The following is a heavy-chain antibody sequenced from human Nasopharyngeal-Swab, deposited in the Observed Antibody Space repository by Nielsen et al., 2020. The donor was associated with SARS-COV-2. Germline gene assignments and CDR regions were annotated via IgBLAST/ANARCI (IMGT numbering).Heavy chain of an antibody. CDR1: GFTFSSYA. CDR2: IIPIFGTA. V-gene: IGHV1-69*01. CDR3: ARDLAHSGYARRGMDV. J-gene: IGHJ6*02. Sequence: GGSLRLSCAASGFTFSSYAISWVRQAPGQGLEWMGGIIPIFGTANYAQKFQGRVTITADESTSTAYMELSSLRSEDTAVYYCARDLAHSGYARRGMDVWGQGTTVTVSS. D-gene: IGHD5-12*01.